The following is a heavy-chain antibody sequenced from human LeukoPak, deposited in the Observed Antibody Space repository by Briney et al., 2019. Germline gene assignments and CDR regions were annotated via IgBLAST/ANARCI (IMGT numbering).Heavy chain of an antibody. CDR3: ARDMDGYNANWFDP. Sequence: PSETLSLTCTVSGASISSDHWSWIRQPPGKGREWIGYMYYSGSTNYNPSLKSRVTMSVDSSKNQFSLKLSSVTAADTAVYYCARDMDGYNANWFDPWGQGTLVTVSS. D-gene: IGHD5-24*01. V-gene: IGHV4-59*01. CDR1: GASISSDH. J-gene: IGHJ5*02. CDR2: MYYSGST.